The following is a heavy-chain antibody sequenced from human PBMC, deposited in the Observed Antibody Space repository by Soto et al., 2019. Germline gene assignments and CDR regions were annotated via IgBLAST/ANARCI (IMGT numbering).Heavy chain of an antibody. CDR2: IYYSGST. Sequence: SETLSLTCTVSGGSISSGGYYWSWIRQHPGKGLEWIGYIYYSGSTYYNPSLKSRVTISVETSKNQFSLKLSSVTAADTAVYYCARATGSPITIFGVVPPRPWYFDLWGRGTLVTVSS. V-gene: IGHV4-31*03. CDR1: GGSISSGGYY. J-gene: IGHJ2*01. D-gene: IGHD3-3*01. CDR3: ARATGSPITIFGVVPPRPWYFDL.